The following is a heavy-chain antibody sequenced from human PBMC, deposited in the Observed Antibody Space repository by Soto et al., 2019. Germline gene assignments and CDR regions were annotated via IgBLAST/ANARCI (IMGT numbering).Heavy chain of an antibody. CDR3: ARAAGATVYGMDV. CDR2: IYYSGST. D-gene: IGHD1-26*01. CDR1: GGSVSSGSYY. V-gene: IGHV4-61*01. J-gene: IGHJ6*02. Sequence: SETLSLTCTVSGGSVSSGSYYWSWIRQPPGKGLEWIGYIYYSGSTNYNPSLKSRVTISVDTSKNQFSLKLSSVTAADTAVYYCARAAGATVYGMDVWGQGATVTVSS.